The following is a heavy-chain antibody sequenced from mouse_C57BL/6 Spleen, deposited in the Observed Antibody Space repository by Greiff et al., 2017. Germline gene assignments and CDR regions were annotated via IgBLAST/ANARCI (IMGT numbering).Heavy chain of an antibody. CDR1: GYSFTSYY. J-gene: IGHJ4*01. V-gene: IGHV1-66*01. CDR3: AREGDGNYVGAMDY. CDR2: IYPGSGNT. Sequence: LVESGPELVKPGASVKISCKASGYSFTSYYIHWVKQRPGQGLEWIGWIYPGSGNTKYNEKFKGKATLTADTSSSTAYMQLSSLTSEDSAVYYCAREGDGNYVGAMDYWGQGTSVTVSS. D-gene: IGHD2-1*01.